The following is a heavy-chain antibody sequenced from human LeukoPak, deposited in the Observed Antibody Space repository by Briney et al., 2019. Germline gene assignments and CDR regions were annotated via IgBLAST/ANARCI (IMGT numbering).Heavy chain of an antibody. V-gene: IGHV1-3*01. CDR1: GYTFTGYY. CDR2: INAGNGNT. CDR3: ARDYSSSYNFDY. J-gene: IGHJ4*02. D-gene: IGHD6-13*01. Sequence: ASVKVSCKASGYTFTGYYMHWVRQAPGQGLEWMGWINAGNGNTKYSQKFQGRVTIIRDTSASTAYMELSSLRSEDTAVYYCARDYSSSYNFDYWGQGTLVTVSS.